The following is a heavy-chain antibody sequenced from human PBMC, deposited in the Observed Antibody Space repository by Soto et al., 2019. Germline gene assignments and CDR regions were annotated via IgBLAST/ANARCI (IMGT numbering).Heavy chain of an antibody. Sequence: SETLSLTCTVSGGSISSYYWSWIRQPPGKGLEWIGYIYYSGSTNYNPSLKSRVTISVDTSKNQFSLKLSSVTAADTAVYYCASGGGYYYYYYMDVWGKGTTVTVSS. CDR1: GGSISSYY. J-gene: IGHJ6*03. CDR2: IYYSGST. V-gene: IGHV4-59*01. D-gene: IGHD3-10*01. CDR3: ASGGGYYYYYYMDV.